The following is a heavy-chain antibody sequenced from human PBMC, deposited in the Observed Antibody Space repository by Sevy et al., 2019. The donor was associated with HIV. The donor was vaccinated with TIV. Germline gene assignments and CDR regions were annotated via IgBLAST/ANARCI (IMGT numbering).Heavy chain of an antibody. CDR1: GFTFSSYV. CDR3: ARDLVGATSD. V-gene: IGHV3-30*04. CDR2: IWDDGSDK. D-gene: IGHD1-26*01. Sequence: GVSLRLSCAASGFTFSSYVMDWVRQAPGKGLEWVALIWDDGSDKYYADSVKGRFTISRDNSKNMLYLQMNSLRPEDTAVYYCARDLVGATSDWGQGTLVTVSS. J-gene: IGHJ4*02.